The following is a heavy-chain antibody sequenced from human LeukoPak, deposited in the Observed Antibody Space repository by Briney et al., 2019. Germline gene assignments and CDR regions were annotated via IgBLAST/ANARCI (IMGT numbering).Heavy chain of an antibody. CDR2: IIPNFGTP. D-gene: IGHD3-16*01. J-gene: IGHJ5*02. CDR3: ARVLITFANWFDP. V-gene: IGHV1-69*06. CDR1: GGTFSSYT. Sequence: SVKVSCKASGGTFSSYTISWVRQAPGQGLEWMGGIIPNFGTPNYAQKFQGRVTITADKSTSTAYMELSSLRSEDTAVYYCARVLITFANWFDPWGQGTLVTVSS.